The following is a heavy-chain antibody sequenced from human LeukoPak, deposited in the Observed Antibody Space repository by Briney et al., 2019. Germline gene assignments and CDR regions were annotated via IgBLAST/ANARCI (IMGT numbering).Heavy chain of an antibody. CDR2: IWYDGSNK. CDR1: GFTLSNYG. V-gene: IGHV3-33*01. CDR3: ARDVIGGSGNYGPEY. D-gene: IGHD3-10*01. J-gene: IGHJ4*02. Sequence: GRSLRLPCAASGFTLSNYGMHWVRQAPGKGLEWVAVIWYDGSNKNYTDSVKGRFTISRDISKNTLFLQMNSLRAEDTAVYYCARDVIGGSGNYGPEYWGQGTLVTVSS.